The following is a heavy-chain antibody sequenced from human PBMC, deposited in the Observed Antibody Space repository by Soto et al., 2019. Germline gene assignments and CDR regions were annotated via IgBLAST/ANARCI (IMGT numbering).Heavy chain of an antibody. CDR1: GFTFSSFA. CDR3: AKEDDGDVDC. Sequence: EVQLLESGGDLVQPGGSLRLSCAASGFTFSSFAMSWARQAPGKGLQWVSSISGSGTGTYYAGSVRGRFTISRDNSKNTLYLQMNSLRADDTALYYCAKEDDGDVDCWGQGTLVTVSS. J-gene: IGHJ4*02. D-gene: IGHD2-21*02. V-gene: IGHV3-23*01. CDR2: ISGSGTGT.